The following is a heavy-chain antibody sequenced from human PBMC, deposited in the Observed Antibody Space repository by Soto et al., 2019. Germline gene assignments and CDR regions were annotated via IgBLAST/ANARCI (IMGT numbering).Heavy chain of an antibody. D-gene: IGHD3-16*01. CDR3: ARGASGDYLWVSYPED. Sequence: QVQLVESGGGVVQPGMSLRLSCAASGFTFSRRGIHWVRQAPGKGLEWVAATWYDGGDKYYAESVKDRFSISRDKSKNTIYLQISSLRAEDTAVYYCARGASGDYLWVSYPEDWGQGTLVTVSS. CDR2: TWYDGGDK. J-gene: IGHJ4*02. CDR1: GFTFSRRG. V-gene: IGHV3-33*01.